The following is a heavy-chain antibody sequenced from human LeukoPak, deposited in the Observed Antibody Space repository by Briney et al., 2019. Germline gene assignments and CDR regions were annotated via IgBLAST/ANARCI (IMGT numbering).Heavy chain of an antibody. J-gene: IGHJ3*02. CDR3: ATCGYSYGVNAFDI. CDR1: GYTFTSYG. Sequence: GASVKVSCKSSGYTFTSYGISWVRQAPGQGLEWMGWISAYNGNTNYAQNLQGRVTLTTDTSTSTAYMELRSLRSDDTAVYYCATCGYSYGVNAFDIWGQGTMVTVSS. D-gene: IGHD5-18*01. V-gene: IGHV1-18*01. CDR2: ISAYNGNT.